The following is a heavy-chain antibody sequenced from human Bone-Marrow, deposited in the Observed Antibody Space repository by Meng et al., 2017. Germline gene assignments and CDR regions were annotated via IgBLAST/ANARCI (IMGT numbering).Heavy chain of an antibody. CDR2: INPSGGST. Sequence: QVQLVKSGAEAKKSGASVKVSCTASGYTFTSYYMHWVRQAPGQALEWMAIINPSGGSTSYAQKFQGRVTITADKSTSTAYMELSRLTSDDTAVYYCARDSENIVGATRFDYWGQGTLVTVSS. V-gene: IGHV1-46*01. J-gene: IGHJ4*02. CDR3: ARDSENIVGATRFDY. D-gene: IGHD1-26*01. CDR1: GYTFTSYY.